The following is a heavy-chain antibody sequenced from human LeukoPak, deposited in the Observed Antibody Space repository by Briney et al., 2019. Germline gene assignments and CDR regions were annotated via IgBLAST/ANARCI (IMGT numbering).Heavy chain of an antibody. D-gene: IGHD2-15*01. J-gene: IGHJ4*02. Sequence: ASVKVSCKASGGTFSSYAISWVRQAPGQGLEWMGWISAYNGNTNYAQKLQGRVTMTTDTSTSTAYMELRSLRSDDTAVYYCARVVCSGGSCYSGYWGQGTLVTVSS. CDR1: GGTFSSYA. V-gene: IGHV1-18*01. CDR2: ISAYNGNT. CDR3: ARVVCSGGSCYSGY.